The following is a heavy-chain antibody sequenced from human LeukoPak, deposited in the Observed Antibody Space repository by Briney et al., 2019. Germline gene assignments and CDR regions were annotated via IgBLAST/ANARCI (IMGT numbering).Heavy chain of an antibody. CDR2: ISYDGSNK. V-gene: IGHV3-30*03. D-gene: IGHD3-10*01. J-gene: IGHJ3*02. CDR1: GFTFSSYW. CDR3: ARDRVILWFGELNRDAFDI. Sequence: GGSLRLSCAASGFTFSSYWMSWVRRAPGKGLEWVAVISYDGSNKYYADSVKGRFTISRDNAKNTLYLQMNSLRAEDTAVYYCARDRVILWFGELNRDAFDIWGQGTMVTVSS.